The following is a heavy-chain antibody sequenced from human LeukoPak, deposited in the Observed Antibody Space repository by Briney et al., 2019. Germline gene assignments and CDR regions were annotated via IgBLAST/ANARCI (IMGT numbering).Heavy chain of an antibody. D-gene: IGHD6-13*01. Sequence: PGRSLRLSCAASGFTFSSYGMHWVRQAPGKGLEWVAVISYDGSNKYYADSVKGRFTISRDNSKNTLYLQMNSLRAEDTAVYYCAKITGIAAAGTPIFFDIWGQGTMVTVSS. J-gene: IGHJ3*02. V-gene: IGHV3-30*18. CDR2: ISYDGSNK. CDR1: GFTFSSYG. CDR3: AKITGIAAAGTPIFFDI.